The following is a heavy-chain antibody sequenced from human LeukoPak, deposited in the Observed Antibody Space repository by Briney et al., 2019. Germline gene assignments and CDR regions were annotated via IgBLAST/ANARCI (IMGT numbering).Heavy chain of an antibody. Sequence: GGSLRLSCAASGFTFSSYSMNWVRQAPGKGLEWVSYISSSSSTIYYADSVKGRFTISRDNAKNSLYLQMNSLRAEDTAVYYCARGDFWSGSLYWGQGTLVTVSS. CDR2: ISSSSSTI. V-gene: IGHV3-48*01. D-gene: IGHD3-3*01. J-gene: IGHJ1*01. CDR3: ARGDFWSGSLY. CDR1: GFTFSSYS.